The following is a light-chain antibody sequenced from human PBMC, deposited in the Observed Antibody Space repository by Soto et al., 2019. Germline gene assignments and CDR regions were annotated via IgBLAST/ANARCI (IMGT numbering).Light chain of an antibody. Sequence: QSALTQPASVSGSPGQSITIYCTGTSSDVGGYNYVSWYQQHPGKAPKLMIYEVSNRPSGVSNRFSGSKSGNTASLTISGLQADDEADYYCTSYTSSSTLVFGGGTKVTVL. CDR1: SSDVGGYNY. CDR2: EVS. J-gene: IGLJ2*01. CDR3: TSYTSSSTLV. V-gene: IGLV2-14*01.